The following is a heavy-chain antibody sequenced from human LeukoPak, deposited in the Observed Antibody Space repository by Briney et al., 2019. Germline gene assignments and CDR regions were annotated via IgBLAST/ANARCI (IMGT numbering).Heavy chain of an antibody. CDR1: GYTFTSYD. J-gene: IGHJ5*02. CDR3: ARAMDGKGSSWYLKYNWFDP. V-gene: IGHV1-8*01. CDR2: MNPNSGNT. Sequence: HGASVKVSCKASGYTFTSYDINWVRQAPGQGLEWMGWMNPNSGNTGYAQKFQGRVTMTRDTSTSTVYMGLSSLRSEDTAVYYCARAMDGKGSSWYLKYNWFDPWGQGTLVTVSS. D-gene: IGHD6-13*01.